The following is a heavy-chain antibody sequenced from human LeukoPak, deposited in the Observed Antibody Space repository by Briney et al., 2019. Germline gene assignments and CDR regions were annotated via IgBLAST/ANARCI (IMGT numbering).Heavy chain of an antibody. CDR1: GGSINNKY. CDR2: IYYSGST. Sequence: SETLSLTCTVSGGSINNKYWSWIRQPPGKGLEWIGSIYYSGSTYYNPSLKSRVTISVDTSKNQFSLKLSSVTAADTAVYYCARSDYGDYVGLVDYWGQGTLVTVSS. D-gene: IGHD4-17*01. V-gene: IGHV4-39*01. J-gene: IGHJ4*02. CDR3: ARSDYGDYVGLVDY.